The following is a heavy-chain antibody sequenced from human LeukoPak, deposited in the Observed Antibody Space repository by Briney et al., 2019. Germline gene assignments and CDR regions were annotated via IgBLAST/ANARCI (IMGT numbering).Heavy chain of an antibody. CDR1: GFTFSSYA. D-gene: IGHD3-3*01. CDR3: AKGIKFFGVVMYFDY. Sequence: GGSLRLSCAASGFTFSSYAMSWVRQAPGKGLEWVSAITGSGGSTYYADSVKGRFTIFRDNSKNTLYLQMNSLRAEDTAVYYCAKGIKFFGVVMYFDYWGQGTLVTVSS. V-gene: IGHV3-23*01. J-gene: IGHJ4*02. CDR2: ITGSGGST.